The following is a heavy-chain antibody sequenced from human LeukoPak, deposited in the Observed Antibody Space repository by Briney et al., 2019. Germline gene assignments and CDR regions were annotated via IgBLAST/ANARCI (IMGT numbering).Heavy chain of an antibody. J-gene: IGHJ4*02. D-gene: IGHD3-3*01. CDR2: IKQDGSEK. V-gene: IGHV3-7*01. Sequence: GGSLRLSCAASGFTFSSYWMSWVRQAPGKGLEWVANIKQDGSEKYYVDSVKGRFTISRDNAKNSLYLQMNSLRAEDTAVYYCARHVLRFLEWYPFDYWGQGTLVTVSS. CDR1: GFTFSSYW. CDR3: ARHVLRFLEWYPFDY.